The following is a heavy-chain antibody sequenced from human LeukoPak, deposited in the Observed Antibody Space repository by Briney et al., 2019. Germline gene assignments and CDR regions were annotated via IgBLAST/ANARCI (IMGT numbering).Heavy chain of an antibody. D-gene: IGHD3-10*01. Sequence: EGSLRLSCAASGFTVSSNYMSWVRRAPGKGLEWVSAISGSGGSTYYADSVKGRFTISRDNSKNTLYLQMNSLRAEDTAVYYCAKLTTLLITMVRGVYFDYWGQGTLVTVSS. CDR2: ISGSGGST. CDR1: GFTVSSNY. CDR3: AKLTTLLITMVRGVYFDY. J-gene: IGHJ4*02. V-gene: IGHV3-23*01.